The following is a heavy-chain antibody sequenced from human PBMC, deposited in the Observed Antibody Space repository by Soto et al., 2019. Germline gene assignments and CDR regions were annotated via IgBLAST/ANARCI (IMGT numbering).Heavy chain of an antibody. J-gene: IGHJ4*02. D-gene: IGHD3-22*01. CDR2: NSWDGGTS. V-gene: IGHV3-43*01. CDR1: GFTLSRYT. Sequence: GSLRLSCAASGFTLSRYTMHWVRQAPGKGLEWVALNSWDGGTSAYADSVKGRFTVSRDNKKSFLYLQMDSLGPDDTALYYCVKDGYNSCYYFTYYFDHCGQGAPITVSS. CDR3: VKDGYNSCYYFTYYFDH.